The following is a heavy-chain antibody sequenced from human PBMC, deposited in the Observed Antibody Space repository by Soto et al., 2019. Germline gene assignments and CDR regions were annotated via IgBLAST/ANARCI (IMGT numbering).Heavy chain of an antibody. CDR2: ISGDRAYI. CDR3: ARQVYTVVTRMDF. D-gene: IGHD2-21*02. V-gene: IGHV3-48*02. Sequence: GGSLRLSCVASGLTFSAYSMNWVRQAPGKGLEWLSYISGDRAYIYYADSVRGRFTISRDNAENSLYLQMDNLRDEDTALYYCARQVYTVVTRMDFWGQGTLVTVSS. J-gene: IGHJ4*02. CDR1: GLTFSAYS.